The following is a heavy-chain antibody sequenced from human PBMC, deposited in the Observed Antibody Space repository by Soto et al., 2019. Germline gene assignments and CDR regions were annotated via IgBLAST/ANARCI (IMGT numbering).Heavy chain of an antibody. D-gene: IGHD6-6*01. CDR2: IYYSGSI. V-gene: IGHV4-59*01. J-gene: IGHJ5*02. CDR1: GDSISSLY. Sequence: PSETLSLTCTVSGDSISSLYWSWIRQPPGKGLEWIGYIYYSGSINYNPSLKSRVTISVDPSKNQFSLRLSSVTAEDTAVYYCAREKGSSGFDPWGQGTLVTVSS. CDR3: AREKGSSGFDP.